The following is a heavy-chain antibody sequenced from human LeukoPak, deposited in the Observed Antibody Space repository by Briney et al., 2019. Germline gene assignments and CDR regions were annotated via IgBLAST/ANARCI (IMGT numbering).Heavy chain of an antibody. Sequence: PGGSLRLSCAASGFTFSSYAMTWVRQAPGKGLEWVSVISGSGGSTYYADSVKGRFTISRDNSKNTLYLQMNSLRTEDTAVNYCAKGHSNLDHWGQGTLVTVSS. J-gene: IGHJ4*02. CDR3: AKGHSNLDH. CDR2: ISGSGGST. V-gene: IGHV3-23*01. CDR1: GFTFSSYA.